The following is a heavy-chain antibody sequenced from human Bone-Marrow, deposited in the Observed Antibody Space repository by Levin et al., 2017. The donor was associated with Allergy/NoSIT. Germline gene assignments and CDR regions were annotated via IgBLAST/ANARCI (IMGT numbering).Heavy chain of an antibody. Sequence: SETLSLTCTVSGVSMDSYFWTWVRQPPGKGLEWIGYIQSSGNTKTNPSLEGRLAMSVDTSRNQFSLTLRSLTAADTAVYFCTKTEYLYDRSGDHDVCEICGEGTMVIVSS. V-gene: IGHV4-59*01. D-gene: IGHD3-22*01. CDR1: GVSMDSYF. CDR2: IQSSGNT. J-gene: IGHJ3*02. CDR3: TKTEYLYDRSGDHDVCEI.